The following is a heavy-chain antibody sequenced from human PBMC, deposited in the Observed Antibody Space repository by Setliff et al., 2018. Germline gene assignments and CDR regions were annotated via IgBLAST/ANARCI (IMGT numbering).Heavy chain of an antibody. CDR2: TNLVDGET. D-gene: IGHD6-19*01. V-gene: IGHV1-18*01. J-gene: IGHJ5*02. Sequence: CTASGYNFKTYAISWVRQAPGKGLEWVGWTNLVDGETRYARKFQGRVTMTRDTSITTAYMEISSLTSDDTAVYYCARYLFSSSWYDHWGQGTQVTVSS. CDR1: GYNFKTYA. CDR3: ARYLFSSSWYDH.